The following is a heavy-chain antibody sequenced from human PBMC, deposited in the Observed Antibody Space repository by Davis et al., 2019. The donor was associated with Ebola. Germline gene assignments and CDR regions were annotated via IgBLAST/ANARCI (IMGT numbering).Heavy chain of an antibody. CDR3: ARDQPRGCSGGSCYSYYYYYGMDV. Sequence: GGSLRLSCAASRFTFSSYSMNWVRQAPGKGLEWVSSISSSSSYIYYADSVKGRFTISRDNAKNSLYLQMNSLRAEDTAVYYCARDQPRGCSGGSCYSYYYYYGMDVWGQGTTVTVSS. J-gene: IGHJ6*02. CDR1: RFTFSSYS. D-gene: IGHD2-15*01. V-gene: IGHV3-21*01. CDR2: ISSSSSYI.